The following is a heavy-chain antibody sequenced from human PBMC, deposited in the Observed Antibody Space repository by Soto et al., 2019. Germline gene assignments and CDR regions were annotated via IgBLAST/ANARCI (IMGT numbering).Heavy chain of an antibody. CDR1: GGTFSSYA. V-gene: IGHV1-69*13. Sequence: GASVKVSCKASGGTFSSYAISWVRQAPGQGLEWMGGIIPIFGTANYAQKFQGRVTITADESTSTAYMELSSLRSEDTAVYYCAIAVAGRPDAFDIWGQGTMVIVS. CDR2: IIPIFGTA. D-gene: IGHD6-19*01. CDR3: AIAVAGRPDAFDI. J-gene: IGHJ3*02.